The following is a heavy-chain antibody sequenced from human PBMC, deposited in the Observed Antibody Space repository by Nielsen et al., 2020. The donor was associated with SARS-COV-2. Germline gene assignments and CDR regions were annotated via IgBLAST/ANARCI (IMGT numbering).Heavy chain of an antibody. CDR1: GGSISSYY. J-gene: IGHJ4*02. V-gene: IGHV4-59*12. CDR2: IYDSGNT. D-gene: IGHD4-17*01. CDR3: ARDFENDSGDH. Sequence: SETLSLTCTVSGGSISSYYWSWIRQPPEKGLEWIGNIYDSGNTNYNPSLKSRVTISVDTSKNQFSLKLSSVTAADTAVYYCARDFENDSGDHWGQGTLVTVSS.